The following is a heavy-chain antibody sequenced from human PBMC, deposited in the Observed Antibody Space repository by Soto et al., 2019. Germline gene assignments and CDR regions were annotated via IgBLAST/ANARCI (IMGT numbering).Heavy chain of an antibody. CDR1: GFTFRPYD. V-gene: IGHV3-48*02. CDR3: ARDPGGMDV. J-gene: IGHJ6*02. D-gene: IGHD3-10*01. Sequence: PXGSLRLSCATAGFTFRPYDMNWVRQAPGKGLEWLSHISSGSTVIYYADSVKGRFTISRDDAKNSLYLLMSSLRDEDTGVYYCARDPGGMDVWRQGTTVTVSS. CDR2: ISSGSTVI.